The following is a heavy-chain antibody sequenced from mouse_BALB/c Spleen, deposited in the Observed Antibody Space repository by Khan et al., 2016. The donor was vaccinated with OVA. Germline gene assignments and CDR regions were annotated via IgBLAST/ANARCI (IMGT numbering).Heavy chain of an antibody. D-gene: IGHD4-1*01. CDR2: ISYSGST. Sequence: EVQLQESGPGLVKSSQSLSLTCTVTGYSITSDYAWNWIRQFPGNKLEWMGYISYSGSTTYNPSLKSRISITRDTSKDQFFLQLKSVTSEDTATYYCASELGRYYALDYWGQGTSVTVSS. V-gene: IGHV3-2*02. CDR1: GYSITSDYA. J-gene: IGHJ4*01. CDR3: ASELGRYYALDY.